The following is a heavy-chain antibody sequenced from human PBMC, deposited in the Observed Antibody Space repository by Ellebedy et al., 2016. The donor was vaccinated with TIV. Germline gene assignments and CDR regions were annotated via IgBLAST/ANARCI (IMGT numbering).Heavy chain of an antibody. CDR3: AGIYYGSGSGHDY. CDR1: GFTFSDYY. J-gene: IGHJ4*02. Sequence: GGSLRLXXAASGFTFSDYYMSWIRQAPGKGLEWVSYISSSGSTIYYADSVKGRFTISRDNSKNTLYLQMNSLRAEDTAVYYCAGIYYGSGSGHDYWGQGTLVTVSS. CDR2: ISSSGSTI. D-gene: IGHD3-10*01. V-gene: IGHV3-11*01.